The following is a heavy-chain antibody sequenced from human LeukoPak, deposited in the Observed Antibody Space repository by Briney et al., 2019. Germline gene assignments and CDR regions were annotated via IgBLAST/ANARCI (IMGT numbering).Heavy chain of an antibody. D-gene: IGHD6-13*01. CDR3: ARGNRLYTSSWYSLAFDI. V-gene: IGHV1-18*01. Sequence: ASVKVSCKASGYTFTSYGISWVRQAPGQGLEWMGWISAYNGNTNYAQKLQGRVTMTTDTSTSTAYMELRSLRSDDTAVYYCARGNRLYTSSWYSLAFDIWGQGTMVTVSS. J-gene: IGHJ3*02. CDR2: ISAYNGNT. CDR1: GYTFTSYG.